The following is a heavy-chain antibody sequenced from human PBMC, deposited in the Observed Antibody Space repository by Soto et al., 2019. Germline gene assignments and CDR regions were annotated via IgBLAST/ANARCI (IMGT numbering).Heavy chain of an antibody. Sequence: ASVKVSCKASGYTFTGYYMHWVRQAPGQGLGWMGWINPNSGGTNYAQKFQGWVTMTRDTSISTAYMELSRLRSDDTAVYYCARDGYSSSWLTRSDLDDAFDIWGQGTMVTVSS. CDR1: GYTFTGYY. J-gene: IGHJ3*02. D-gene: IGHD6-13*01. V-gene: IGHV1-2*04. CDR2: INPNSGGT. CDR3: ARDGYSSSWLTRSDLDDAFDI.